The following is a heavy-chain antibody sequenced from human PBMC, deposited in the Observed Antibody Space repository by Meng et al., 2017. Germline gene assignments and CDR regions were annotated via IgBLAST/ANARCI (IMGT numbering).Heavy chain of an antibody. CDR2: IYYSGST. CDR3: ATRIAVAGGGDAFDI. CDR1: GGSISSYY. V-gene: IGHV4-59*01. J-gene: IGHJ3*02. Sequence: SETLSLTCTVSGGSISSYYWSWIRQPPGKGLEWIGYIYYSGSTNYNPSLKSRVTISVDTSKNQFSLKLSSVTAADTAVYYCATRIAVAGGGDAFDIWGQGTMVTVSS. D-gene: IGHD6-19*01.